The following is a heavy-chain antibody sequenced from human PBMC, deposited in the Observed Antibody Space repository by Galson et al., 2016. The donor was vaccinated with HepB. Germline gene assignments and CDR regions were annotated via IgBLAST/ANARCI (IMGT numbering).Heavy chain of an antibody. CDR1: GFTFSDYY. J-gene: IGHJ3*02. CDR2: ISSRITYT. V-gene: IGHV3-11*06. CDR3: ARPRAQPDDALDI. Sequence: SLRLSCAASGFTFSDYYMTWIRQAPGKGLEWVSYISSRITYTGYADSVKGRFTISRDNAKNSLYLQMNRLRAEDTAVYYCARPRAQPDDALDIWGQGTMVTVSS.